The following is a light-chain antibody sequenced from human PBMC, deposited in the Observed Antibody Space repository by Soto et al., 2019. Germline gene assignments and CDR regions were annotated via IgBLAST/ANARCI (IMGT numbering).Light chain of an antibody. CDR3: HQYDSSPLT. CDR2: GAS. Sequence: EIVLTQSPGTLSLSPGERATLSCRASQSVSSSYLAWYQQKPGQAPRLLPYGASSRATGIPDRFSGSGSGTDFTLTISRLEPEDFAVYYCHQYDSSPLTFGGGTKVEIK. CDR1: QSVSSSY. V-gene: IGKV3-20*01. J-gene: IGKJ4*01.